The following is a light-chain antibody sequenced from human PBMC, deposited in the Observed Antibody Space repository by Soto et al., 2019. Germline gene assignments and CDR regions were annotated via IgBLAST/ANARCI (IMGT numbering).Light chain of an antibody. CDR2: GVS. CDR3: QQYNNWPPIFT. J-gene: IGKJ3*01. Sequence: EIVMTQSPATLSVSPGERATLSCRASQSVSSNLAWYQQKPGQAPRLLIFGVSTRATGIPARFSGSGSGTELTLTISSLQSEDFAVYYCQQYNNWPPIFTFGPGTKVDIK. CDR1: QSVSSN. V-gene: IGKV3-15*01.